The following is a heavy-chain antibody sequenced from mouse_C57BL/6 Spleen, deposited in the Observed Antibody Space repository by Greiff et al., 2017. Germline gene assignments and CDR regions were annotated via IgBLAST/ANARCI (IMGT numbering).Heavy chain of an antibody. D-gene: IGHD2-4*01. CDR3: ARCYYDDDPAWVAY. CDR2: IYPGDGDT. V-gene: IGHV1-82*01. CDR1: GYAFSSSW. J-gene: IGHJ3*01. Sequence: VQLQQSGPELVKPGASVKISCKASGYAFSSSWMNWVKQRPGKGLEWIGRIYPGDGDTNYNGKFKGKATLTADKSSSTAYMQLSSLTSEDSAVYFCARCYYDDDPAWVAYWGQGTLVTVSA.